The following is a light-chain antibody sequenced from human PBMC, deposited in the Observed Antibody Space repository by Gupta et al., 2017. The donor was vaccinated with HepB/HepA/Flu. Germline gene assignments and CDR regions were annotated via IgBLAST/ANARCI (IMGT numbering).Light chain of an antibody. CDR2: GAS. CDR3: QQYNGSRT. Sequence: EIVLTQSPGTLSLSPGERVTSSCRASQSVNHYLAWYQQKPGQAPRLLIYGASSRATGSPDWFSGGGYATDFTLTSSRLENDDFAVYYGQQYNGSRTFGQGTKVEIK. V-gene: IGKV3-20*01. J-gene: IGKJ1*01. CDR1: QSVNHY.